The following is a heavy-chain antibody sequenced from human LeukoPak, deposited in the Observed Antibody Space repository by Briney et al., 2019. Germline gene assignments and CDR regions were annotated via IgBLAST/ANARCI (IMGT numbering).Heavy chain of an antibody. CDR3: AKDTSIAARPFQADY. V-gene: IGHV3-23*01. CDR1: GFTFSSYA. D-gene: IGHD6-6*01. J-gene: IGHJ4*02. CDR2: ISGSGGST. Sequence: GGSLRLSCAASGFTFSSYAMSWVRKAPGKGLEWVSAISGSGGSTYYADSVKGRFTISKDNSKDTLYLQMNSLRAEDTAVYYCAKDTSIAARPFQADYWGQGTLVTVSS.